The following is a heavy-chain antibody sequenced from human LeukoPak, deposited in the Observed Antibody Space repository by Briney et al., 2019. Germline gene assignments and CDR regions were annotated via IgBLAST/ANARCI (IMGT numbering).Heavy chain of an antibody. D-gene: IGHD6-13*01. V-gene: IGHV4-34*01. CDR3: ARRGIAAAGMGFVHGWFDP. Sequence: SSETLSLTCAVYGGSFSGYYWSWIRQPPGKGLEWIGEINHSGSTNYNPSLKSRVTISVDTSKNQFSLKLSSVTAADTAVYYCARRGIAAAGMGFVHGWFDPWGQGALVTVSS. CDR1: GGSFSGYY. CDR2: INHSGST. J-gene: IGHJ5*02.